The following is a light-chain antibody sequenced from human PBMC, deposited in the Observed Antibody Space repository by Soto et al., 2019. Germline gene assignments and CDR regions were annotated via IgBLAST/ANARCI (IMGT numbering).Light chain of an antibody. CDR1: QSVSSS. Sequence: EIVLTQSPITLSLSPGERATLSGRASQSVSSSLAWYQQKPGQAPRLLIYDASNRATGIPARFSGSGSETDFNLTVSSLEPEDFAVYYCQQRSYWPLSFGGGTKVEIK. V-gene: IGKV3-11*01. J-gene: IGKJ4*01. CDR3: QQRSYWPLS. CDR2: DAS.